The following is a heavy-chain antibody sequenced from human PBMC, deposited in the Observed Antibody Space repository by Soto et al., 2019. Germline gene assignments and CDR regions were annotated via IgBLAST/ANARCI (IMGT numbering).Heavy chain of an antibody. J-gene: IGHJ4*02. Sequence: GGSLRLSCAASGFTFSDYYMSWIRQAPGKGLEWISYISSRGSTIYYADSVKGRFTISRDNAKNSLYLQMNSLRAEDTAVYYCARDPLETVATPFDYWGQGTLVTVS. CDR2: ISSRGSTI. CDR3: ARDPLETVATPFDY. CDR1: GFTFSDYY. V-gene: IGHV3-11*01. D-gene: IGHD5-12*01.